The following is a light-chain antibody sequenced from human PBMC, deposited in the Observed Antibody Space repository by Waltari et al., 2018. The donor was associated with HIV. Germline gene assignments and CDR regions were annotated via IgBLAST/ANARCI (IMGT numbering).Light chain of an antibody. CDR3: QQLNSYPHT. CDR1: QGISSF. CDR2: EAS. Sequence: DIQMTQSPSTLSASVGDRVTITCRASQGISSFLAWYQQKPGKAPNLLIYEASSLESGVPSRFSGSGSGTEFTLTISSLQPEDFATYYCQQLNSYPHTFGQGTKLEIK. V-gene: IGKV1-5*03. J-gene: IGKJ2*01.